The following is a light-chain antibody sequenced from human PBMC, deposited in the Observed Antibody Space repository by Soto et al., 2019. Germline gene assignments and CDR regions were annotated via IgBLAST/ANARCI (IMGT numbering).Light chain of an antibody. CDR3: QPYNSSPLT. CDR1: QSIGAS. CDR2: KAS. J-gene: IGKJ4*01. V-gene: IGKV1-5*03. Sequence: DIKMTQSPSTLYASVGDRVTITCRASQSIGASLAWFQQKPGEAPNLLIYKASSLDSGVPSRFSGSGSGTEFTLTISTLQPDDFATYYCQPYNSSPLTFGGGTKVEIK.